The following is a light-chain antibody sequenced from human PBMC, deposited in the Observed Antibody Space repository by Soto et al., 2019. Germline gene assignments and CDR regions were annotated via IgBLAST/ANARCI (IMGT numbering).Light chain of an antibody. Sequence: EIVMTQSPATLSVSPGERATLSCRASQNVRSNLAWYQQKPGQAPRLLIYGASSRATGIPDRFSGSGSGTDFTLTISRLEPEDFAVYYCQQYRNWPRTFGQGTKVDIK. CDR2: GAS. CDR1: QNVRSN. CDR3: QQYRNWPRT. V-gene: IGKV3D-15*01. J-gene: IGKJ1*01.